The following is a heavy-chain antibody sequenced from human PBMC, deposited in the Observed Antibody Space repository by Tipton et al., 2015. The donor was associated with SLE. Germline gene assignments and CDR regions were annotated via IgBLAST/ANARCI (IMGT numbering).Heavy chain of an antibody. CDR3: ARGPYYYMDV. Sequence: TLSLTCTVSNGSISSSPYYWGWLRQSPGKGLEWVGSIYYSGSTYYNPSLKSRVTISVDTSRNQCSLNLTSVTAADTAVYYCARGPYYYMDVSGKGTTVTVSS. CDR2: IYYSGST. V-gene: IGHV4-39*07. CDR1: NGSISSSPYY. J-gene: IGHJ6*03.